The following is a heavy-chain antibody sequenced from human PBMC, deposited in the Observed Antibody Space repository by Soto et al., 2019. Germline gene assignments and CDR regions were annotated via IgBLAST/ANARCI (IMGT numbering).Heavy chain of an antibody. CDR2: IIPIFGTA. Sequence: GASAKFSSKASGYTFTSCGLSSVRHAPGQGLEWMGGIIPIFGTANYAQKFQGRVTITADESTSTAYMELSSLRSEDTAVYYCATGGSSWYRYYFDYWVHGTLVTVSS. CDR3: ATGGSSWYRYYFDY. V-gene: IGHV1-69*13. CDR1: GYTFTSCG. J-gene: IGHJ4*01. D-gene: IGHD6-13*01.